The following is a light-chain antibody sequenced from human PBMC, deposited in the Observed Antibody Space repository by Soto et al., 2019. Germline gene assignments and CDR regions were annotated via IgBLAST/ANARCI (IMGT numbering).Light chain of an antibody. CDR2: GAS. V-gene: IGKV1-39*01. CDR3: QQTYSTPPT. J-gene: IGKJ2*01. CDR1: QSIGNY. Sequence: DIQMTQSPSSLSASVADRVTITCRASQSIGNYLNWYQQKPGKAPKLLIYGASSLESGVPSTFSGSGSGTDFTLTISSLQPEDFATYYCQQTYSTPPTFGQGTYLEIK.